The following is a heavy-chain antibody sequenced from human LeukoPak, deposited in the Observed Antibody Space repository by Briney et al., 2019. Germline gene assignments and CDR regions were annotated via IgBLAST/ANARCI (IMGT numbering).Heavy chain of an antibody. J-gene: IGHJ4*02. CDR2: MNHKSGYT. CDR1: GYTFTTYD. V-gene: IGHV1-8*01. D-gene: IGHD6-19*01. Sequence: ASVKVSCKASGYTFTTYDINWVRQATGQGLEWMGWMNHKSGYTCSAQKFQGRVSMTRDTSTSTAYMALSSLRTEDTAVYYCVRVAGSADYWGQGTLVTVSS. CDR3: VRVAGSADY.